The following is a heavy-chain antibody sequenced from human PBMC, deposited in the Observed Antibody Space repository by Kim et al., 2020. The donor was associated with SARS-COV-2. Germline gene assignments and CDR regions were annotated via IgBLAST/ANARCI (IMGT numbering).Heavy chain of an antibody. V-gene: IGHV3-15*01. Sequence: GGSLRLSCAASGFTFSNAWMSWVRQAPGKGLEWVGRIKSKTDGGTTDYAAPVKGRFTISRDDSKNTLYLQMNSLKTEDTAVYYCTTDFDRGRPLSDAFDIWGQGTMVTVSS. CDR2: IKSKTDGGTT. J-gene: IGHJ3*02. CDR3: TTDFDRGRPLSDAFDI. CDR1: GFTFSNAW. D-gene: IGHD3-10*01.